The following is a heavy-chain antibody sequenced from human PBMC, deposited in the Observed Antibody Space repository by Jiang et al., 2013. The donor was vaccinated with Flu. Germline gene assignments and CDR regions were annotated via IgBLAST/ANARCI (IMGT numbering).Heavy chain of an antibody. CDR3: ARGEYSSSWYGAVPLWPYYYYGMDV. V-gene: IGHV7-4-1*01. D-gene: IGHD6-13*01. Sequence: QSGSELKKPGASVKVSCKASGYTFTSYAMNWVRQAPGQGLEWMGWINTNTGNPTYAQGFTGRFVFSLDTSVSTAYLQICSLKAEDTAVYYCARGEYSSSWYGAVPLWPYYYYGMDVWGKGPRSPSPQ. CDR2: INTNTGNP. CDR1: GYTFTSYA. J-gene: IGHJ6*04.